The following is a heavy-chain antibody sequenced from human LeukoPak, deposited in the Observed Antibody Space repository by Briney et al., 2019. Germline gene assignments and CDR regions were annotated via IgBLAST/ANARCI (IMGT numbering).Heavy chain of an antibody. Sequence: SETLSLTCTVSGGSISSYYWSWIRQPPGKGLEWIGYIYYSGSTNYNPSLKSRVTISVDTSKNQFSLKLSSVTAADTAVYYCARELRSGGPMEYQLLLSSAFDIWGQGTMVTVSS. CDR2: IYYSGST. V-gene: IGHV4-59*01. D-gene: IGHD2-2*01. CDR3: ARELRSGGPMEYQLLLSSAFDI. J-gene: IGHJ3*02. CDR1: GGSISSYY.